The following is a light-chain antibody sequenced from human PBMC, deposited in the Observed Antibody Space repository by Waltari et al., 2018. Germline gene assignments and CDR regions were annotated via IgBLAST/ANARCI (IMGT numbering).Light chain of an antibody. CDR3: QQYNSYSPVT. CDR2: RAS. V-gene: IGKV1-5*03. J-gene: IGKJ4*01. CDR1: QSIYSW. Sequence: DIQLTQSPSTLSASVGDRVTITCRASQSIYSWLAWYQQKPEKAPKLLIYRASSLESGVPSRFSGSGSGTEFTLTISSLQPDDIATYYCQQYNSYSPVTFGGGTKVEIK.